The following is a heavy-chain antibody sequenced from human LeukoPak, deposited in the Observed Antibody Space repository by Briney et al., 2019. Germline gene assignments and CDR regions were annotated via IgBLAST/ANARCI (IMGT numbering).Heavy chain of an antibody. CDR3: ARGWNGFDY. CDR2: IKQDGSEK. V-gene: IGHV3-7*05. D-gene: IGHD1-1*01. J-gene: IGHJ4*02. Sequence: GGSLRLSCAASGFNFNLFWMTWVRQAPGKGLQWVANIKQDGSEKYYVDSVKGRFTISRDDAKKTLYLQMNSLRAEDTAVYYCARGWNGFDYWGQGTLVTVSS. CDR1: GFNFNLFW.